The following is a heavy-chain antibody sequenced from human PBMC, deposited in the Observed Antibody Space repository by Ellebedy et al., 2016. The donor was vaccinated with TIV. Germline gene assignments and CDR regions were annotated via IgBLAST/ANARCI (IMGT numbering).Heavy chain of an antibody. Sequence: GGSLRLXXAASGFIFSGSGMHWVRQAPGKGLEWVAALSYDESLDFYADSVKGRSTVSRDNSKNTLYLQVDSPRTEDTAVYYCARAAAWSYPFDSWGRGTLVTVSS. D-gene: IGHD2-8*02. CDR2: LSYDESLD. J-gene: IGHJ4*02. CDR1: GFIFSGSG. CDR3: ARAAAWSYPFDS. V-gene: IGHV3-30*03.